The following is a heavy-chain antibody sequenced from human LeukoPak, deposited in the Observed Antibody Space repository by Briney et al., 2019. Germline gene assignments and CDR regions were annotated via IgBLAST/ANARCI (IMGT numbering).Heavy chain of an antibody. Sequence: GGSLRLSCAASGFTFDDYAMHWVRQAPGKGLEWGSGISWNSGSIGYADSVKGRFTISRDNAKNSLYLQMNSLRAEDTALYYCAKGDTFGSGWYGGVDYWGQGTLVTVSS. CDR2: ISWNSGSI. V-gene: IGHV3-9*01. CDR3: AKGDTFGSGWYGGVDY. D-gene: IGHD6-19*01. CDR1: GFTFDDYA. J-gene: IGHJ4*02.